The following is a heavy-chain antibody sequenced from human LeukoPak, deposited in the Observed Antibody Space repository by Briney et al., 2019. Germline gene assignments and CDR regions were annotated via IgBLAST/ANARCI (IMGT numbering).Heavy chain of an antibody. V-gene: IGHV1-69*01. CDR2: IIPIFGTA. J-gene: IGHJ3*02. D-gene: IGHD2-2*01. CDR1: GGTFSSYA. CDR3: ARRYCSSTSCLGYAFDI. Sequence: SVKVSCKASGGTFSSYAISWVRQAPGQGLEWMGGIIPIFGTANYAQKFQGRVTITADESTSTAYMELSSLRSGDTAVYHCARRYCSSTSCLGYAFDIWGQGTMVTVSS.